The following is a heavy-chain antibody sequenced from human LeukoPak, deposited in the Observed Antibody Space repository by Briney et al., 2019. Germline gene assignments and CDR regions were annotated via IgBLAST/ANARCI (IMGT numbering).Heavy chain of an antibody. CDR2: IYYSGST. Sequence: SQTLSLTCTVSGGSISSYYWSWIRQPPEKGLEWIGYIYYSGSTNYNPSLKSRVTISVDTSKNQFSLKLSSVTAADTAVYYCARVWPYCSSSSCTPGGMDVWGKGTTVTVSS. V-gene: IGHV4-59*12. CDR3: ARVWPYCSSSSCTPGGMDV. D-gene: IGHD2-2*01. CDR1: GGSISSYY. J-gene: IGHJ6*04.